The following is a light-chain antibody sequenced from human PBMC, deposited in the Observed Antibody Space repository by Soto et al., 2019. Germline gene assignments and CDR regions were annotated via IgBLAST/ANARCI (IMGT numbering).Light chain of an antibody. CDR2: GAS. Sequence: EIVLTQSPGTLSLSPGERATVSCRASQSVGNNYLGWYQQKPGQAPRLLIHGASSMATGIPDRFSGSGSGTDFTLTITRLAPEDFAVYYCQQYAASPITFGGGTKVEIK. J-gene: IGKJ4*01. V-gene: IGKV3-20*01. CDR3: QQYAASPIT. CDR1: QSVGNNY.